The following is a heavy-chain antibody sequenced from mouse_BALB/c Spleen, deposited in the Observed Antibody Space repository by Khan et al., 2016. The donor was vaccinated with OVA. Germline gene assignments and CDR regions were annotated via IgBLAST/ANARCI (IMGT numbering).Heavy chain of an antibody. CDR2: IYPGSDYS. D-gene: IGHD2-3*01. J-gene: IGHJ2*01. V-gene: IGHV1-81*01. CDR1: RYTFIYYV. CDR3: ARGDGYYVYFDY. Sequence: VQLQVSVPELVKLGASVNLSCKTSRYTFIYYVITRVKQRTVQGLACTGEIYPGSDYSYYHEMFKGKATLTADKSSNTTHMQLSSLTSEDSAVYFCARGDGYYVYFDYWGQGTTLTVSS.